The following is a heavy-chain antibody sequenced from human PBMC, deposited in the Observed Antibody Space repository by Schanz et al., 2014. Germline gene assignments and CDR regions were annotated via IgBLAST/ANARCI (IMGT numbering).Heavy chain of an antibody. CDR2: MIGSGSSV. J-gene: IGHJ4*02. CDR3: AKDGRLPYYGTGSDFDY. Sequence: EVHLLESGGGLVQPGGSLRLSCAASGITFSGYSMNWVRQAPGKGLEWVSRMIGSGSSVFYADSVKGRFTISRDNLKNTVYLQMNSLRAGDTAVYYCAKDGRLPYYGTGSDFDYWGQGTLVAVSS. CDR1: GITFSGYS. V-gene: IGHV3-23*01. D-gene: IGHD3-22*01.